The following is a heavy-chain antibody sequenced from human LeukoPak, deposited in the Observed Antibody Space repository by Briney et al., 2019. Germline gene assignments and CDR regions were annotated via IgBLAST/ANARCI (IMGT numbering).Heavy chain of an antibody. CDR3: ARDRSITEKYTGRYFHDY. CDR2: IDSNTGDT. CDR1: GYTFTAYY. J-gene: IGHJ4*02. V-gene: IGHV1-2*02. D-gene: IGHD1-26*01. Sequence: GASVKVSCKASGYTFTAYYLHWVRQAPGQGLGWMGWIDSNTGDTKYTQKFQGRVSMTRDTSFNTAYMELSRLTSDDTAVYYCARDRSITEKYTGRYFHDYWGQGSLVTVSS.